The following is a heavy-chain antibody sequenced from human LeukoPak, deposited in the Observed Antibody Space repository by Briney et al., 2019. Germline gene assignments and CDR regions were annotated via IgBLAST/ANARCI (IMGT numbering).Heavy chain of an antibody. J-gene: IGHJ5*02. D-gene: IGHD2-8*01. CDR3: ASEYCTNGVCYNP. CDR2: ISASSSSI. CDR1: AFTVSDYY. V-gene: IGHV3-11*01. Sequence: GGSLSLSCAASAFTVSDYYMSWIRQAPGKGPEWVSYISASSSSIYYADSVKGRFTISRDNAKNSLYLQMNSLTTEDTAVYYCASEYCTNGVCYNPWRQGTLVTVSS.